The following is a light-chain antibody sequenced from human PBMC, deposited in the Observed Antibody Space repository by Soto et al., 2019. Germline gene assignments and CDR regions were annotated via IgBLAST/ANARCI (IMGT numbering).Light chain of an antibody. J-gene: IGLJ1*01. CDR1: SSNIGAGND. V-gene: IGLV1-40*01. CDR3: QSYDSSLSGSEV. CDR2: GNG. Sequence: QSVLTQPPSVSGAPGQRVTISCTGSSSNIGAGNDVHWYQHLPGTAPKLLIYGNGNRPSRVPDRFSGSKSGTSASLAITGLQAEDEADYYCQSYDSSLSGSEVFGTGTKVTFL.